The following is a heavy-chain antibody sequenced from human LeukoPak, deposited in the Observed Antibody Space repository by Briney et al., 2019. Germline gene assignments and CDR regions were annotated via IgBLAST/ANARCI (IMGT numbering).Heavy chain of an antibody. V-gene: IGHV4-59*08. Sequence: SETLSLTCTGSGGSISSYSWSWIRQPPGKGLEWIGYIYYSGSTNYNPSLKSRVTISVDTSKNQFSLKLSSVTAADTAVYYCARQLGLRYGTDVWGQGTTVTVSS. CDR1: GGSISSYS. CDR2: IYYSGST. J-gene: IGHJ6*02. D-gene: IGHD5-18*01. CDR3: ARQLGLRYGTDV.